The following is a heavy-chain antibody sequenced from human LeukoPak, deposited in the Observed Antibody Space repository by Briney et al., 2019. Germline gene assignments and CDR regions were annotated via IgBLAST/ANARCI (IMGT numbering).Heavy chain of an antibody. V-gene: IGHV3-30*14. Sequence: GGSLRLSCAASGFTFSSYAMHWVRQAPGKGLEWVAVISYDGSNKYYADSVKGRFTISRDNSKNTLYLQMNSLRAEDTAVYYCARVCGGDCYHYYYYGMDVWGQGTTVTVSS. CDR2: ISYDGSNK. CDR3: ARVCGGDCYHYYYYGMDV. D-gene: IGHD2-21*02. J-gene: IGHJ6*02. CDR1: GFTFSSYA.